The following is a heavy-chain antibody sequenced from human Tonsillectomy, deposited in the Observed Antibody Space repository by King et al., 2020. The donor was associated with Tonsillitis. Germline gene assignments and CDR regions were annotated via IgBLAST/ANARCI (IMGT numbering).Heavy chain of an antibody. CDR3: ARGTYSYGFDY. CDR2: ISSSSSTI. V-gene: IGHV3-48*01. J-gene: IGHJ4*02. CDR1: GFTFSSYS. Sequence: VQLVESGGGLVQPGGSLRLSCAASGFTFSSYSMNWVRQAPGKGLEWVSYISSSSSTIYYADSVKGRFTISRDNAKNSLYLQMNSLRAEDTAVYYCARGTYSYGFDYWGQGPLVTVSS. D-gene: IGHD5-18*01.